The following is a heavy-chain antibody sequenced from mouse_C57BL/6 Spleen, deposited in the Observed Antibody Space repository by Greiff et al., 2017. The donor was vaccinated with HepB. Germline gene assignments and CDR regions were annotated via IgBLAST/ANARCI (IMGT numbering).Heavy chain of an antibody. CDR3: TRGAYYWYFDV. V-gene: IGHV5-9-1*02. J-gene: IGHJ1*03. CDR2: LSSGGDYI. Sequence: EVKLMESGEGLVKPGGSLKLSCAASGFTFSSYAMSWVRQTPEKRLEWVAYLSSGGDYIYYADTVKGRFTISRDNDRNTLYLQMISLNSEDTAMYYCTRGAYYWYFDVWGTGTTVTVSS. CDR1: GFTFSSYA.